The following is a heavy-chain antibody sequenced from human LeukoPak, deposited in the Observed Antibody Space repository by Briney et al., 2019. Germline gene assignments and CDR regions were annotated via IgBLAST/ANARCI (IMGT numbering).Heavy chain of an antibody. CDR1: GFTISSYT. D-gene: IGHD2-15*01. J-gene: IGHJ4*02. V-gene: IGHV3-21*01. CDR3: VVRYGY. CDR2: ISSSSTYI. Sequence: GGSLRLSCAASGFTISSYTINWVRQAPGKGLEWVSSISSSSTYISYADSVKGRFTISRDNAKNSLYLQMNSLRAEDTAVYYGVVRYGYWGQGTLVTVSS.